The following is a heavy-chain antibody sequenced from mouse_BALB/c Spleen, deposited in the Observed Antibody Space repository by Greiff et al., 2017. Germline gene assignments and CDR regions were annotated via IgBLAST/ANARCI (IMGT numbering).Heavy chain of an antibody. CDR2: IWAGGST. J-gene: IGHJ2*01. V-gene: IGHV2-9*02. D-gene: IGHD2-2*01. CDR1: GFSLTSYG. CDR3: ARDLWLRGYFDY. Sequence: VQLVESGPGLVAPSQSLSITCTVSGFSLTSYGVHWVRQPPGKGLEWLGVIWAGGSTNYNSALMSRLSISKDNSKSQVFLKMNSLQTDDTAMYYCARDLWLRGYFDYWGQGTTLTVSS.